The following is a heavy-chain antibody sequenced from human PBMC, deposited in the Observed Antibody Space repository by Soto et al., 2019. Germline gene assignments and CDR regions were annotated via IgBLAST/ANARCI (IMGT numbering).Heavy chain of an antibody. CDR1: GFTFTSYA. V-gene: IGHV3-23*01. Sequence: EVQLLESGGDLVHPGGSLSLSCAASGFTFTSYAMTWVRQAPEKGLEWVSSISASGGTTYYTDSVKGRFTISRDNSKKSLFLQMIGLAAEDTSVYYCAKAWGSFDPWGQGTLVTVSS. J-gene: IGHJ5*02. CDR3: AKAWGSFDP. CDR2: ISASGGTT. D-gene: IGHD3-16*01.